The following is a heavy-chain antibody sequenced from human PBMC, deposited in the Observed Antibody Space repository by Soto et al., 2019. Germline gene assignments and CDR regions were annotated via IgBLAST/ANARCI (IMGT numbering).Heavy chain of an antibody. CDR1: GGSFSGYY. D-gene: IGHD4-17*01. CDR2: LNHSGST. J-gene: IGHJ3*02. Sequence: SETLSLTCAVYGGSFSGYYWSWIRQPPGKGLEWIGELNHSGSTNYNPSLKSRVTISVDTSKNQFSLKLSSVTAADTAVYYCSVWAVTTCSAFDIWGQGTMVTVSS. V-gene: IGHV4-34*01. CDR3: SVWAVTTCSAFDI.